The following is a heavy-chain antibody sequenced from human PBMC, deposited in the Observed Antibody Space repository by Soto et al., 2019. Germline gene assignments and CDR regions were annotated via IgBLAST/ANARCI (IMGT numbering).Heavy chain of an antibody. CDR3: ARALGSYLQPWGNYGMDV. CDR1: GYTFTSYD. D-gene: IGHD1-26*01. CDR2: MNPNSGNT. V-gene: IGHV1-8*01. J-gene: IGHJ6*02. Sequence: ASVKVSCKASGYTFTSYDINWVRQATGQGLEWMGWMNPNSGNTGYAQKFQGRVTMTRNTSLTTAYMELSSLRSDDTAVYYCARALGSYLQPWGNYGMDVWGQGTTVTVSS.